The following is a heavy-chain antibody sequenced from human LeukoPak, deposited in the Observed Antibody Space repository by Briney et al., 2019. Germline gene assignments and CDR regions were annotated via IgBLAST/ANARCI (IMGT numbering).Heavy chain of an antibody. CDR1: GFTFDDYA. V-gene: IGHV3-9*01. CDR3: AKDIRSIVVPPDAMDV. D-gene: IGHD2-2*01. Sequence: GRSLRLSCAASGFTFDDYAMHWVRQAPGKGLEWVSGTSWNSDIMGYADSVKGRFTISRDSAKNSLYLQMNSLRPEDTAFYYCAKDIRSIVVPPDAMDVWGQGTTVTVSS. CDR2: TSWNSDIM. J-gene: IGHJ6*02.